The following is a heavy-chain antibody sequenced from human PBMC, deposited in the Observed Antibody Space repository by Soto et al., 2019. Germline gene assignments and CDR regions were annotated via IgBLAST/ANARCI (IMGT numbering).Heavy chain of an antibody. CDR2: IKSKTDGGTT. Sequence: PGGSLRLSCAASGFTFSNAWMNWVRQAPGKGLEWVGRIKSKTDGGTTDYAAPVKGRFTISRDDSKNTLYLQMNSLKTEDTAVYYCTLSPTPDYYYYGMDVWGQGTTVTVSS. J-gene: IGHJ6*02. CDR3: TLSPTPDYYYYGMDV. CDR1: GFTFSNAW. V-gene: IGHV3-15*07.